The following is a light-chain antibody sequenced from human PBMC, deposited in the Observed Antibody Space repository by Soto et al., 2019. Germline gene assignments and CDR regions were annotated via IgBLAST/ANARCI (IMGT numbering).Light chain of an antibody. V-gene: IGKV3-11*01. CDR1: QSVSRY. J-gene: IGKJ1*01. CDR2: DAS. CDR3: HQRNYWWT. Sequence: EIVLTQSPATLSLSPGERATLSCRASQSVSRYLAWYQQKPGQAPRLLIYDASNRATGIPARFSGSGSGTDFTLTISSLEPEDFAVYYCHQRNYWWTFGQGTKVEIK.